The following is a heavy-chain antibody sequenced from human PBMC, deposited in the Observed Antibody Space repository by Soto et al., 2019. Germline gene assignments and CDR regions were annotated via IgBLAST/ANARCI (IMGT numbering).Heavy chain of an antibody. D-gene: IGHD2-2*01. J-gene: IGHJ6*02. CDR2: INPNSGGT. CDR1: GYTFTGYY. V-gene: IGHV1-2*04. CDR3: AREVVVVPAAAFYGMDV. Sequence: QVQLVQSGAEVKKPGASVKVSCKASGYTFTGYYMHWVRQAPGQGLEWMGWINPNSGGTNYAQKFQGWVTMTRDTYISTAYMELCRLRSDDTAVYYCAREVVVVPAAAFYGMDVWGQGTTVTVSS.